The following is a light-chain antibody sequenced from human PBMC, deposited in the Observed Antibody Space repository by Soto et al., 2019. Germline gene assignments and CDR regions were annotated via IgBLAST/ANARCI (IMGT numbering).Light chain of an antibody. J-gene: IGLJ3*02. CDR3: CSYAGNGAWV. Sequence: QSALTQPASVSGSPGQPITISCTGTSSDVGNYDLLSWYQQIPGKAPKLIIFEVNRRPSGVSDRFSGFKSGNTASLTISGLQTEDEGDFFCCSYAGNGAWVFGGGTKLTVL. V-gene: IGLV2-23*02. CDR2: EVN. CDR1: SSDVGNYDL.